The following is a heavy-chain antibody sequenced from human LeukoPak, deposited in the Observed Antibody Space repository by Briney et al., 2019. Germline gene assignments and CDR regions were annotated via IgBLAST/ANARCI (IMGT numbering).Heavy chain of an antibody. D-gene: IGHD3-16*01. J-gene: IGHJ4*02. CDR2: ISSGSGTI. CDR3: ARAAGGGAKRYYFDY. Sequence: GGSLRLSCAASGFTFSSYSMNWVRQAPGKGLEWVSYISSGSGTIYYADSVKGRFTISRDNAKSSLYLQMNSLRDEDTAVYYCARAAGGGAKRYYFDYWGQGTLVTVSS. CDR1: GFTFSSYS. V-gene: IGHV3-48*02.